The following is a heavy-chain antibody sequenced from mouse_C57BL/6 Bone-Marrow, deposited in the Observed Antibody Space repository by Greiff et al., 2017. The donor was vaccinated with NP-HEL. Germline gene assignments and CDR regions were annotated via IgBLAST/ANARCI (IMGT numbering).Heavy chain of an antibody. CDR3: TRLRRFAY. CDR1: GFNIKDDY. D-gene: IGHD2-2*01. V-gene: IGHV14-4*01. Sequence: EVQLVESGAELVRPGASVKLSCTASGFNIKDDYMHWVKQRPEQGLEWIGWIDPENGDTEYASKFQGKATITADTSSNTAYLQLSSLTSEDTAVYYCTRLRRFAYWGQGTLVTVSA. CDR2: IDPENGDT. J-gene: IGHJ3*01.